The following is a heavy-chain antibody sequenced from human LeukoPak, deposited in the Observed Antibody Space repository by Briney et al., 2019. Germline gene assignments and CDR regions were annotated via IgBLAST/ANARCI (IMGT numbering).Heavy chain of an antibody. CDR1: GFTFSNYG. CDR2: ITGSGGST. D-gene: IGHD4/OR15-4a*01. CDR3: ARRAGAYSHPYDY. V-gene: IGHV3-23*01. J-gene: IGHJ4*02. Sequence: PGGTLRLSCAASGFTFSNYGLSWVRQAPGKGLEWVSGITGSGGSTYYADSVKGRFTISRDNSKNTLYLQMNSLRADDTAVYYCARRAGAYSHPYDYWGQGTLVTVSS.